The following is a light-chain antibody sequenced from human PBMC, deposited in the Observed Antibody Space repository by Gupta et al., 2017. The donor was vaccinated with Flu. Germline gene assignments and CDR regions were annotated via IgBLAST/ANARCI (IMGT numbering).Light chain of an antibody. CDR2: EVD. CDR3: SSVTSTNSLA. V-gene: IGLV2-14*01. Sequence: QSALTQPASASGAPGQSITISCCGTSSDVGGYHYVSWYQQQSGKAPKLIIYEVDNRPSGISDRFSGSKSGNTASLTISGLRPEDEAVYHCSSVTSTNSLAFGGGTKLTVL. J-gene: IGLJ2*01. CDR1: SSDVGGYHY.